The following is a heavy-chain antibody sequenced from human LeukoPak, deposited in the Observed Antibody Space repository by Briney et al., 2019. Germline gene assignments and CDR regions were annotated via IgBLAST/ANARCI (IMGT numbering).Heavy chain of an antibody. CDR3: ARAPSGQLVSYYYYYMDV. Sequence: PSETLSLTCTVSGGSISSGSYYWSWIRQPAGKGLEWIGRIYTSGSTNYNPSLKSRATMSVDTSKNQFSLKLSSVTAADTAVYYCARAPSGQLVSYYYYYMDVWGKGTTVTVSS. V-gene: IGHV4-61*02. D-gene: IGHD6-6*01. J-gene: IGHJ6*03. CDR1: GGSISSGSYY. CDR2: IYTSGST.